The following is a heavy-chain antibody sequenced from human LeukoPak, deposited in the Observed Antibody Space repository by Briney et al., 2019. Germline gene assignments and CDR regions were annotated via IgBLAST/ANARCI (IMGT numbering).Heavy chain of an antibody. Sequence: SETLSLTCTVSGGSISGHYWNWIRQPQGKGLEWIGYIYYSGSTNYNPSLKSRVTISVDTSKNQFSLKLSSVTAVDTAVYYCASSGWYPGYFDYWGQGILVTVSS. CDR1: GGSISGHY. D-gene: IGHD6-19*01. CDR2: IYYSGST. V-gene: IGHV4-59*11. J-gene: IGHJ4*02. CDR3: ASSGWYPGYFDY.